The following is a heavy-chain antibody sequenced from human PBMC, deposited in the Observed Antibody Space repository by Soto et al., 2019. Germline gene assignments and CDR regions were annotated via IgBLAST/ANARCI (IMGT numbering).Heavy chain of an antibody. D-gene: IGHD3-3*01. CDR1: GGSMRSHY. CDR3: AQAEVFLLGEAPNRFDP. CDR2: IYYSGSA. Sequence: QVQLRESGPGLVKPSETLSLTCTVSGGSMRSHYWSWIRQPPGKGLEWIAYIYYSGSATYNSSLRSRVTMSVDTSKNQFSLTLTPVSAADTAVYYCAQAEVFLLGEAPNRFDPWGQGTLVTVSS. V-gene: IGHV4-59*11. J-gene: IGHJ5*02.